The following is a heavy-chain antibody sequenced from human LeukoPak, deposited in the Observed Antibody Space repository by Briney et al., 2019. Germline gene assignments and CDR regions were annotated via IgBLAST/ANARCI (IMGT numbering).Heavy chain of an antibody. Sequence: ASVKVSCKASGYTFTGYYMHWVRQAPGQGLEWMGWINPNSGGSNYAQKFQGRVTMTRDTSISTAYMELSRLRSDDTAVYYCARGELDGEEFDCWGQGTLVTVSS. J-gene: IGHJ4*02. D-gene: IGHD1-26*01. V-gene: IGHV1-2*02. CDR2: INPNSGGS. CDR1: GYTFTGYY. CDR3: ARGELDGEEFDC.